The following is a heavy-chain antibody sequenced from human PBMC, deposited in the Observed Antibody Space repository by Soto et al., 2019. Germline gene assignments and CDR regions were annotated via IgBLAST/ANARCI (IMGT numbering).Heavy chain of an antibody. D-gene: IGHD2-15*01. CDR2: IYHSGST. V-gene: IGHV4-30-2*01. Sequence: PSETLSLTCAVSGGSISSGGYSWSWIRQPPGKGLEWIGYIYHSGSTYYNPSLKSRVTISVDRSKNQFSLKLSSVTAADTAVYYCARGYCSGGSCYINWFDPGAREPWSPSPQ. CDR1: GGSISSGGYS. CDR3: ARGYCSGGSCYINWFDP. J-gene: IGHJ5*02.